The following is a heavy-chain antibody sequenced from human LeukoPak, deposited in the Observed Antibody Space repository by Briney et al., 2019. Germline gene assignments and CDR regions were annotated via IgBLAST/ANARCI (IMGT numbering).Heavy chain of an antibody. CDR2: ISGSTSTI. CDR3: AKDRPGYYYNSSGYYGY. J-gene: IGHJ4*02. CDR1: GFTFSDYA. Sequence: GGSLRLSCASSGFTFSDYAMSWVRQAPGKDLEWVAAISGSTSTILYADSVEGRFTISRDNSKNTLYLQMNSLRAEDTAVYYCAKDRPGYYYNSSGYYGYWGQGTLVTVSS. D-gene: IGHD3-22*01. V-gene: IGHV3-23*01.